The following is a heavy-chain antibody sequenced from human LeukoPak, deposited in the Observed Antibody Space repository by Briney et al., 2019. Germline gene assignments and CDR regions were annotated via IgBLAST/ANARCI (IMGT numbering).Heavy chain of an antibody. CDR2: ISGSGGST. V-gene: IGHV3-23*01. Sequence: SGGSLRLSCAASGFTVTSNYMSWVRQAPGKGLEWVSAISGSGGSTYYADSVKGWFTISRDNSKNTLYLQMNSLRAEDTAVYYCAKELSSSWSPLGYWGQGTLVTVSS. D-gene: IGHD6-13*01. CDR3: AKELSSSWSPLGY. J-gene: IGHJ4*02. CDR1: GFTVTSNY.